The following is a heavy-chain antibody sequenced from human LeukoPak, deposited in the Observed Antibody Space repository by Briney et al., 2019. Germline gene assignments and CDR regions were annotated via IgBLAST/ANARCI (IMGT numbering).Heavy chain of an antibody. J-gene: IGHJ5*02. Sequence: ASVKASCKASGYTFTGYYMHWVRQVPGQGLEWMGWINPNSGGTNYAQKFQGRVTMTRDTSISTAYMELSRLGSDDTAVYYCARDESSDPSQGPWGQGTLVTVSS. D-gene: IGHD1-26*01. CDR2: INPNSGGT. CDR3: ARDESSDPSQGP. CDR1: GYTFTGYY. V-gene: IGHV1-2*02.